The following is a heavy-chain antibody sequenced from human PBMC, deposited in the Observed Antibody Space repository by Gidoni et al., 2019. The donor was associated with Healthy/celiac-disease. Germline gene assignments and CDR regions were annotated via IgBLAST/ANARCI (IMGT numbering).Heavy chain of an antibody. CDR2: IYTRGST. V-gene: IGHV4-61*02. J-gene: IGHJ5*02. D-gene: IGHD1-1*01. CDR1: GGSISSGSYY. CDR3: ARGRTRSDGDNRGYRFDP. Sequence: QVQLQASGPGLVKPSHTLSLTCTVSGGSISSGSYYWSWIRQPAGKGLEWIGRIYTRGSTNYNPSLKRRVTISVDTSKNQFSLKLSSVTAADTAVYYGARGRTRSDGDNRGYRFDPWGQGTLVTVSS.